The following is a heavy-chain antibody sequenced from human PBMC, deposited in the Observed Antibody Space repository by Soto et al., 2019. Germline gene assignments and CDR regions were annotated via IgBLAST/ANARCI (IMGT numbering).Heavy chain of an antibody. CDR1: GFTFSSYA. J-gene: IGHJ4*02. D-gene: IGHD6-19*01. V-gene: IGHV3-30-3*01. Sequence: PGGSLRLSCAASGFTFSSYAMHWVRQAPGKGLEWVAVISYDGSNKYYADSVKGRFTISRDNSKNTLYLQMNSLRAEDTAVYYCARVWKWLGNFEYWGQGTLVTVS. CDR3: ARVWKWLGNFEY. CDR2: ISYDGSNK.